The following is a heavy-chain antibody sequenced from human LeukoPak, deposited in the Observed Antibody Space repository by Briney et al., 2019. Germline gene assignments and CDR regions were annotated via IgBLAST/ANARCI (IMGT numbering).Heavy chain of an antibody. CDR1: GGSISSYY. V-gene: IGHV4-59*01. CDR3: ASYGTSWAWYFDY. J-gene: IGHJ4*02. Sequence: PSETLSLTCTVSGGSISSYYWSWTRQPPGKGLEWIGYIYYSGSTNYNPSLKSRVTISVDTSKNQFSLKLSSVTAADTAVYYCASYGTSWAWYFDYWGQGTLVTVSS. D-gene: IGHD4-23*01. CDR2: IYYSGST.